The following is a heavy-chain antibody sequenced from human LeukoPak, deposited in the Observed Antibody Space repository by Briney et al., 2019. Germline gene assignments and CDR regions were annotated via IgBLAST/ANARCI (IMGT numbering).Heavy chain of an antibody. J-gene: IGHJ3*02. CDR3: ARNMVRGVNLDAFDI. D-gene: IGHD3-10*01. Sequence: GASVKVSCKASGYTFTSYYMHWVRQAPGQGLEWMGIINPSGGSTSYAQKFQGRVTMTRDMSTSTVYMELSSLRSEDTAVYYCARNMVRGVNLDAFDIWGQGTMVTVSS. V-gene: IGHV1-46*01. CDR2: INPSGGST. CDR1: GYTFTSYY.